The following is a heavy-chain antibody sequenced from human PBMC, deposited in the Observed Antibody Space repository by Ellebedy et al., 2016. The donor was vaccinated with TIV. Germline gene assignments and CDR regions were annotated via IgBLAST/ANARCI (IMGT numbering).Heavy chain of an antibody. Sequence: PGGSLRLSCATSGFTFDNFAMRWFRQAPGRGLEWVSGFSVSGDSTYYTDSVKGRFTISRDNSKNTLYLQMNSLRAEDTAIYYCAKGRSGTYIHHAFDYWGQGTLVTVSS. CDR2: FSVSGDST. CDR1: GFTFDNFA. D-gene: IGHD1-14*01. CDR3: AKGRSGTYIHHAFDY. J-gene: IGHJ4*02. V-gene: IGHV3-23*01.